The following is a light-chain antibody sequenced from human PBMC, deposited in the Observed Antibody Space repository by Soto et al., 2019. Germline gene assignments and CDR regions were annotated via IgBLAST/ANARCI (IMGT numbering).Light chain of an antibody. J-gene: IGKJ3*01. CDR2: DAF. V-gene: IGKV1-39*01. Sequence: DIQMTQSPSSLSASLGDRVTITCRASQSISRYLTWYQQKPGKAPKLLIYDAFTLQSGVPSRFSGSGSGTDFTLTIGSLQPEDLAIYYCQQSHSPPFTFGPGTKVDIK. CDR1: QSISRY. CDR3: QQSHSPPFT.